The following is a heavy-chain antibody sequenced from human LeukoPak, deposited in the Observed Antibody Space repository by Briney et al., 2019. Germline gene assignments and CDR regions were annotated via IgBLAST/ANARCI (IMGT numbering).Heavy chain of an antibody. Sequence: SQTLSLTCTVSGGSISSGGYYWSWIRQPPGKGLEWIGYIYHSGSTYYNPSLKSRVTISVDRSKNQFSLKLSSVTAADTAVYYCARGYSRSYDWFDPWGQGTLVTVSS. CDR3: ARGYSRSYDWFDP. J-gene: IGHJ5*02. D-gene: IGHD1-26*01. CDR1: GGSISSGGYY. V-gene: IGHV4-30-2*01. CDR2: IYHSGST.